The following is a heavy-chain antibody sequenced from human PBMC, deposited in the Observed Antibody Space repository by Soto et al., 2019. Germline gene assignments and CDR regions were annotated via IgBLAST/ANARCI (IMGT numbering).Heavy chain of an antibody. V-gene: IGHV5-51*01. Sequence: GESLKISCKGSGYSFTSYWIGWVRQMPGKGLEWMGIIYPGDSDTRYSPSFQGQVTISADKSISTAYLQWSSLKASDTAMYYCARQWVSSSWYGPFDYWGQGTLVTVSS. CDR3: ARQWVSSSWYGPFDY. CDR2: IYPGDSDT. D-gene: IGHD6-13*01. CDR1: GYSFTSYW. J-gene: IGHJ4*02.